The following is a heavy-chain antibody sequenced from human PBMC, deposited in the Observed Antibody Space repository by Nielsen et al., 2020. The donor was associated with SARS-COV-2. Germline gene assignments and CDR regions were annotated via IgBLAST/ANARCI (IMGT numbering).Heavy chain of an antibody. Sequence: ASVKVSCKASGYTFTGYYMHWVRQAPGQGLEWMGWINHNSGGTNYAQKFQGWVTMTRDTSISTAYMELSRLRSDDTAVYYCARDGSIAARPYYYGMDVWGQGTTVTVSS. V-gene: IGHV1-2*04. CDR3: ARDGSIAARPYYYGMDV. CDR2: INHNSGGT. D-gene: IGHD6-6*01. J-gene: IGHJ6*02. CDR1: GYTFTGYY.